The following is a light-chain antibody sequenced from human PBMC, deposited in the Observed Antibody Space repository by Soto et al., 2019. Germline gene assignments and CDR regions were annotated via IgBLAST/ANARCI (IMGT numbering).Light chain of an antibody. J-gene: IGLJ3*02. CDR1: SSDVGGYKF. CDR2: EVS. Sequence: QSVLTQPASVSGSPGQSITISCTGTSSDVGGYKFVSWYQQHPGKAPKLMIYEVSNRPSGVSNRFSGSKSVNTASLTISGLQAEDEADYYCSSYTTSSTRVFGGGTKLTVL. V-gene: IGLV2-14*01. CDR3: SSYTTSSTRV.